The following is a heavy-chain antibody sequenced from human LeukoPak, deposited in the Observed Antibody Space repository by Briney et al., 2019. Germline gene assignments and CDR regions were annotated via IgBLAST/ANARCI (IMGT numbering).Heavy chain of an antibody. CDR2: ISGSGGST. J-gene: IGHJ4*01. V-gene: IGHV3-23*01. Sequence: GGSLRLSCAASGFTFSNYAMTWVRQAPGKGLEWVSGISGSGGSTYYADSVKGRFTISRDNSMNTLYLQMSSLRAEDTAVYYCAKGGRSTGLDYWGQGTLVTVSS. D-gene: IGHD1-1*01. CDR3: AKGGRSTGLDY. CDR1: GFTFSNYA.